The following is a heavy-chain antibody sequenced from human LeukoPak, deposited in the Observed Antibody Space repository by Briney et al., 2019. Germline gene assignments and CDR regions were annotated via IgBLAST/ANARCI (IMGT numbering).Heavy chain of an antibody. CDR2: ISAYNGNT. Sequence: ASVKVSCKASGYTFTSYGISWVRQAPGHGLEWMGWISAYNGNTNYAQKLQGRVTMTTDTSTSTAYMELRSLRSDDTAVYYCARDCSSSTSCYTSNFDYWGQGTLVTVSS. J-gene: IGHJ4*02. CDR1: GYTFTSYG. V-gene: IGHV1-18*01. CDR3: ARDCSSSTSCYTSNFDY. D-gene: IGHD2-2*02.